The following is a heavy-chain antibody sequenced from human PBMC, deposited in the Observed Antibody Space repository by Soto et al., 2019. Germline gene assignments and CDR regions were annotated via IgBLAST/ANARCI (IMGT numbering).Heavy chain of an antibody. D-gene: IGHD6-19*01. CDR2: INAGNGNT. V-gene: IGHV1-3*01. Sequence: ASVKVSCKASGYTFTSYAMHWVRQAPGQRLEWMGWINAGNGNTKYSQKFQGRVTITRDTSASTAYMELTNMDPVDTATYYCAHRQSSSAWYGGDYFDYWGQGTLVTVSS. CDR3: AHRQSSSAWYGGDYFDY. J-gene: IGHJ4*02. CDR1: GYTFTSYA.